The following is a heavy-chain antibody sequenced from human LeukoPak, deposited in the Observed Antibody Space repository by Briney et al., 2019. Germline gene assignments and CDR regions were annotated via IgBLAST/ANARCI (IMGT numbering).Heavy chain of an antibody. D-gene: IGHD6-19*01. J-gene: IGHJ4*02. CDR1: GFTFSSYA. CDR2: ISGSGGST. V-gene: IGHV3-23*01. Sequence: GGSLRLSCAASGFTFSSYAMSWVRQAPGKGLEWVSAISGSGGSTYYADSVKGRLTISRDNSKNTLYLQMNSLRAEDTAVYYCAKEGTYSSGWYYFDYWGQGTLATVSS. CDR3: AKEGTYSSGWYYFDY.